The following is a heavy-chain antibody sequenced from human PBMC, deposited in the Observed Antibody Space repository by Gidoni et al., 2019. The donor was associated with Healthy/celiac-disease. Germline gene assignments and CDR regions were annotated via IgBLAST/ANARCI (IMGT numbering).Heavy chain of an antibody. D-gene: IGHD2-15*01. V-gene: IGHV5-51*01. CDR3: ASLRSGGSWGAVDI. CDR1: GYSCTSYW. CDR2: IYPGDSDT. Sequence: EVQLVQSGAAVKKPGESLKISCKGSGYSCTSYWIGWVRKMTGKGLEWMWFIYPGDSDTRYTTYLHGQVTISADKSSSTAYLQWSSLKASDTAIDYCASLRSGGSWGAVDIWGQGTMVTGSS. J-gene: IGHJ3*02.